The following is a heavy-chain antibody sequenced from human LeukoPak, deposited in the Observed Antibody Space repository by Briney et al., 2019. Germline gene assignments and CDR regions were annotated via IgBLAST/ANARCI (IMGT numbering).Heavy chain of an antibody. Sequence: SETLSLTCAVYGGSFSGYYWSWIRQPPGKGLEWIGEINHSGSTNYNPSLKSRVTISVDTSKNQFSLKLSSVTAADTAVYYCARNYYYYYGMDVRGKGTTVTVSS. CDR1: GGSFSGYY. CDR2: INHSGST. CDR3: ARNYYYYYGMDV. V-gene: IGHV4-34*01. J-gene: IGHJ6*04.